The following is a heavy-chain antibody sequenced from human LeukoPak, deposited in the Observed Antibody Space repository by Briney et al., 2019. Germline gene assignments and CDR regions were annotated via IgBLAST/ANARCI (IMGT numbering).Heavy chain of an antibody. CDR2: IYYSGST. CDR1: GGSISSYY. Sequence: SETLSLTCTVSGGSISSYYWSWIRQPPGKGLEWIGYIYYSGSTNYNPSLKSRVSISVDTSKNQFSLKLTSVTTADTAVYYCTRGTAVYGGDSPYYFDYWGQGTLVTVSS. V-gene: IGHV4-59*01. J-gene: IGHJ4*02. D-gene: IGHD4-23*01. CDR3: TRGTAVYGGDSPYYFDY.